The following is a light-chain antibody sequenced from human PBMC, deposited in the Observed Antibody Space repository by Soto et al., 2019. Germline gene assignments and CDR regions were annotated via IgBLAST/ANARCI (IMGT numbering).Light chain of an antibody. V-gene: IGKV3-20*01. CDR3: QQYGSSQS. CDR1: QSVSYSY. Sequence: EIVLTQSPGTLSLSPGERATLSWRASQSVSYSYLAWYQQKPGQAPRLLIYGASSRATGIPDRFSGSGSGTDFTLTISRLEPEDFAVYYCQQYGSSQSFGQGTKVEIK. CDR2: GAS. J-gene: IGKJ1*01.